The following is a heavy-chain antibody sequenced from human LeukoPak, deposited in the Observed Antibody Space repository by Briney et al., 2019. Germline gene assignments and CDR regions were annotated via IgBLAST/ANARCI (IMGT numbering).Heavy chain of an antibody. J-gene: IGHJ6*03. D-gene: IGHD3-10*01. CDR2: IYSGGST. CDR1: GFTVSSNY. V-gene: IGHV3-53*01. Sequence: AGSLRLSCAASGFTVSSNYMSWVRQAPGKGLEWVSVIYSGGSTYCADSVKGRFTISRDNSKNTLYLQMNSLRAEDTAVYYCARHGTITMVRGRLRYYYMDVWGKGATVTISS. CDR3: ARHGTITMVRGRLRYYYMDV.